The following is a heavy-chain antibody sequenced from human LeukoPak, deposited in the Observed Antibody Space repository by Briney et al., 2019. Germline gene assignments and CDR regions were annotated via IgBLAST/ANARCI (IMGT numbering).Heavy chain of an antibody. V-gene: IGHV4-59*01. CDR1: GGSISSYY. Sequence: SETLSLTCTVSGGSISSYYWSWIRQPPGKGPEWIGYIYYSGSTNYNPSLKSRVTISVDTSKNQFSLKLSSVTAADTAVYYCARASGNYGDYGLYYFNYWGQGTLVTVSS. CDR3: ARASGNYGDYGLYYFNY. D-gene: IGHD4-17*01. CDR2: IYYSGST. J-gene: IGHJ4*02.